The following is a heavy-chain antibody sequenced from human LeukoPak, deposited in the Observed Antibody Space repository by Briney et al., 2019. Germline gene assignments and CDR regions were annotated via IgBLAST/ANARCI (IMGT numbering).Heavy chain of an antibody. Sequence: GGSLRLSCAASGFTFSTYGMHWVRQAPGKGLEWVAVISYDGSNKYYADSVKGRFTISRDNSKNTLYLQMNSLRAEDTAVYYCARWGDYPFLDYWGQGTLVTVSS. V-gene: IGHV3-30*19. CDR2: ISYDGSNK. D-gene: IGHD3-16*01. J-gene: IGHJ4*02. CDR1: GFTFSTYG. CDR3: ARWGDYPFLDY.